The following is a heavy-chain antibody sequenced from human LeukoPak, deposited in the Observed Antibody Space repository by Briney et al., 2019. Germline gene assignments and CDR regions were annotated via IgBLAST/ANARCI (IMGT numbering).Heavy chain of an antibody. CDR2: IHYSGST. CDR3: ARGYCSGGSCYSYYYYNYMDV. V-gene: IGHV4-4*07. CDR1: GGSIRSYN. J-gene: IGHJ6*03. Sequence: PSETLSLTCTVSGGSIRSYNWHWIRQPAGKGLEWIGSIHYSGSTNYNPSLKSRVTISVDTSKNQFSLKLSSVTAADTAVYYCARGYCSGGSCYSYYYYNYMDVWGKGTTVTVSS. D-gene: IGHD2-15*01.